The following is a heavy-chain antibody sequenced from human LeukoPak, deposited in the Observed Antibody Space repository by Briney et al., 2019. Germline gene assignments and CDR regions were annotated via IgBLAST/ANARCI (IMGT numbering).Heavy chain of an antibody. CDR3: ARVAVAGTFDP. V-gene: IGHV4-59*01. CDR1: GGSISSYY. J-gene: IGHJ5*02. CDR2: IYYSGST. D-gene: IGHD6-19*01. Sequence: SETLSLTCTVSGGSISSYYWSWIRQPPGKGLEWIGYIYYSGSTNYNPSLKSRVTISVDTSKNQFSLKLSSVTAADTAVYYCARVAVAGTFDPWGQGTLVTVSS.